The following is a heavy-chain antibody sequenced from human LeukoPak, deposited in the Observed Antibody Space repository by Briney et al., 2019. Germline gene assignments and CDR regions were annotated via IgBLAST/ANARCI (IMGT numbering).Heavy chain of an antibody. CDR3: ARDRGIAVSGAYLWYFDL. Sequence: GGSLRLSCAASGFTFSSYSMNWVRQAPGKGLEWVSSISSSSSYIYYADSVKGRFTTSRDNAGNSLYLQMNSLAAEDTAVYYCARDRGIAVSGAYLWYFDLWGRGTLVTVSS. CDR1: GFTFSSYS. D-gene: IGHD6-19*01. V-gene: IGHV3-21*06. CDR2: ISSSSSYI. J-gene: IGHJ2*01.